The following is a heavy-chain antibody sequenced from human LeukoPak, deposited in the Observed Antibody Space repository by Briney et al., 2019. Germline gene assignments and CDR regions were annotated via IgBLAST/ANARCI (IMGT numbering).Heavy chain of an antibody. D-gene: IGHD2-2*01. J-gene: IGHJ5*02. CDR1: GGSFSGYY. V-gene: IGHV4-34*01. CDR2: INHSGST. Sequence: PSETLSLTCAVYGGSFSGYYWSWIRQPPGKGLEWTGEINHSGSTNYNPSLKSRVTISVDTSKNQFSLKLSSVTAADTAVYYCARGLLRYWVVPAAKGTYNWFDPWGQGTLVTVSS. CDR3: ARGLLRYWVVPAAKGTYNWFDP.